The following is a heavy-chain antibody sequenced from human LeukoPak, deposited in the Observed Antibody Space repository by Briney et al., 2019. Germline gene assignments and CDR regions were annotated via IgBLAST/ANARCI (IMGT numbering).Heavy chain of an antibody. Sequence: GGSLRLSCAASGFTFSSYGMHWVRQAPGKGLEWVAFIRYDGSNKYYADSVKGRFTISRDNSKNTLYLQMNSLRAEDTAVYYCARDREEQWLVRGYFDYWGQGTLVTVSS. CDR2: IRYDGSNK. D-gene: IGHD6-19*01. CDR1: GFTFSSYG. J-gene: IGHJ4*02. V-gene: IGHV3-30*02. CDR3: ARDREEQWLVRGYFDY.